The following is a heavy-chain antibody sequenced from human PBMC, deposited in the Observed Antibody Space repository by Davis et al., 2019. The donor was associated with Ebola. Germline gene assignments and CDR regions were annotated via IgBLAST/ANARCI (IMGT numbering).Heavy chain of an antibody. D-gene: IGHD1-14*01. Sequence: PGESLKLSCAASGFTFSSYSMNWVRQAPGQGLEWVSYISSSSSTIYYADSVKGRFTISRDNAKNTLYLKMNSLRAEDTAVYYCAKGRNRDYWGKGTLVTVSS. J-gene: IGHJ4*02. V-gene: IGHV3-48*01. CDR3: AKGRNRDY. CDR2: ISSSSSTI. CDR1: GFTFSSYS.